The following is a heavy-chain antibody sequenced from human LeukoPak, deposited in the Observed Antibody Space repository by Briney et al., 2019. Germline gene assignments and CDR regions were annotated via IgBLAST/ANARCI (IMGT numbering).Heavy chain of an antibody. CDR1: GYTFTSCG. CDR2: ISAYNGNT. CDR3: ARGDYDSSNYYYYYGMDV. Sequence: ASVKVSCKASGYTFTSCGISWVRQAPGQGLEWMGWISAYNGNTNYAQKLQGRVTMTTDTSTSTAYMELRSLRSDDTAVYYCARGDYDSSNYYYYYGMDVWGQGTTVTASS. V-gene: IGHV1-18*01. D-gene: IGHD3-22*01. J-gene: IGHJ6*02.